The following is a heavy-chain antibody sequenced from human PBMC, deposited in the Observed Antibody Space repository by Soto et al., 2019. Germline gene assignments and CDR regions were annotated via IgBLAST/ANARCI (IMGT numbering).Heavy chain of an antibody. J-gene: IGHJ3*01. Sequence: QVQLVQSGAAVRKPGSSGKVSCKASGGTFTKYAITWVRQAPRQGLEWMGGIVPLPGTTNYAQKFRGRVTISADESTSTDYLELSSLRSEDTAVYYCASGVGGLGGSSGWPDYAFDVWGQGTMVIVSS. V-gene: IGHV1-69*01. CDR3: ASGVGGLGGSSGWPDYAFDV. CDR2: IVPLPGTT. D-gene: IGHD6-19*01. CDR1: GGTFTKYA.